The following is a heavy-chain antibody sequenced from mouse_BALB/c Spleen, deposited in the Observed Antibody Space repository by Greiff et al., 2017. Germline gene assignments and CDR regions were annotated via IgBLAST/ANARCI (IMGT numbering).Heavy chain of an antibody. CDR2: ISSGSSTI. V-gene: IGHV5-17*02. CDR3: AREDGNYEGYWYFDV. Sequence: EVKVVESGGGLVQPGGSRKLSCAASGFTFSSFGMHWVRQAPEKGLEWVAYISSGSSTIYYADTVKGRFTISRDNPKNTLFLQMTSLRSEDTAMYYCAREDGNYEGYWYFDVWGAGTTVTVSS. J-gene: IGHJ1*01. D-gene: IGHD2-1*01. CDR1: GFTFSSFG.